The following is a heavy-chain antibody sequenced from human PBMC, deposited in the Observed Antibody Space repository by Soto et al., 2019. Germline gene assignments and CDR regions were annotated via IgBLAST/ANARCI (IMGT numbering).Heavy chain of an antibody. CDR1: GFTFSGSV. CDR2: IRSKANGYAT. V-gene: IGHV3-73*01. D-gene: IGHD4-4*01. Sequence: GALRLSCAASGFTFSGSVIHWVRQAPGKGLEWVGRIRSKANGYATAYGPSVKGGFTISRADSRNTAFLQMSSLKIEDTAVYYCSGGENDYNYYYYFPMDVWGQGTTVTVSS. J-gene: IGHJ6*02. CDR3: SGGENDYNYYYYFPMDV.